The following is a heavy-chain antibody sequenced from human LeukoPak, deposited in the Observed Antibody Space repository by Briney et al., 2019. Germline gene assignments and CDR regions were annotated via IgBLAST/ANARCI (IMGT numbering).Heavy chain of an antibody. Sequence: PGGSLRLSCAASGFTCSSYGMHWVRQAPGKGLEWVAVIWYDGSNKYYADSVKGRFTISRDNSKNTLYLQMNSLRAEDTAVYYCAKDSMGSGSYYSYPDYWGQGTLVTVSS. CDR3: AKDSMGSGSYYSYPDY. J-gene: IGHJ4*02. CDR2: IWYDGSNK. CDR1: GFTCSSYG. D-gene: IGHD3-10*01. V-gene: IGHV3-33*06.